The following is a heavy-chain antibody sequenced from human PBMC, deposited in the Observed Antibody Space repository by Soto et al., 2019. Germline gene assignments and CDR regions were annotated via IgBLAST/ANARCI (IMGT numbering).Heavy chain of an antibody. J-gene: IGHJ6*02. Sequence: SETLSLTCTVSGASIRSSAYWGWIRQPPGKGLEWIGSIYSIGNTYYNPPLKSGVTISADTSKNQFSLNLISVTAADTAVYYCRRSSRYSTDVWGQGITVTVSS. D-gene: IGHD6-19*01. CDR1: GASIRSSAY. V-gene: IGHV4-39*01. CDR3: RRSSRYSTDV. CDR2: IYSIGNT.